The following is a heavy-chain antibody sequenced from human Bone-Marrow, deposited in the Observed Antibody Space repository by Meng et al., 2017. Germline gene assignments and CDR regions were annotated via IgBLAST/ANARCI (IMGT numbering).Heavy chain of an antibody. CDR3: ARVARNGYDY. CDR1: GGTFSSYA. J-gene: IGHJ4*02. CDR2: IIPIFGTA. D-gene: IGHD4-11*01. Sequence: SVKVSCKASGGTFSSYAISWVRQAPGQGLEWMGGIIPIFGTANYAQKFQGRVTITTDESTSTAYMELSSLRAEDTTVYYCARVARNGYDYWGQGTLVTVSS. V-gene: IGHV1-69*05.